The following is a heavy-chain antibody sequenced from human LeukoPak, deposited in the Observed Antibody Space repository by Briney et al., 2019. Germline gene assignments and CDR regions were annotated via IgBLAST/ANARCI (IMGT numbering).Heavy chain of an antibody. J-gene: IGHJ3*02. CDR3: ARDKSGYSYTDAFDI. V-gene: IGHV4-59*01. D-gene: IGHD5-18*01. CDR1: GGSISSYY. Sequence: SETLSLTCTVSGGSISSYYWSWIRQPPGKGLEWIGYIHYSGSTNYNPSLKSRVTISVDTSKNQFSLKLSSVTAADTAVYYCARDKSGYSYTDAFDIWGQGTMVTVSS. CDR2: IHYSGST.